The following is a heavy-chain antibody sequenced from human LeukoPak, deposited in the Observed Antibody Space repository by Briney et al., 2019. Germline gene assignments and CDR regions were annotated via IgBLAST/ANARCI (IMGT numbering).Heavy chain of an antibody. CDR1: GFTFSSYW. D-gene: IGHD1-1*01. CDR2: IKQDGNEK. CDR3: ARDIGNWNDHWFDT. Sequence: PGGSLRLSCAASGFTFSSYWMSWVRQAPGKGLEWVANIKQDGNEKYYVDSVKGRFTISRDNAKNSLYLQMNSPRAEDTAVYYCARDIGNWNDHWFDTWGQGTLVTVSS. J-gene: IGHJ5*02. V-gene: IGHV3-7*03.